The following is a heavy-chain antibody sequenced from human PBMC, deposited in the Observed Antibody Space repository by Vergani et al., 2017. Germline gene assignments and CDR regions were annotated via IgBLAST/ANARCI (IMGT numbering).Heavy chain of an antibody. CDR2: IYPADSDT. Sequence: EVELVQSGPEMRKPGESLKISCKGSEYSFGNYWIGWVRQMPGKGLEWMGIIYPADSDTRYSPSFQGQVTISADKSISTAFLQWDSLKASDTALYYCERHTTYTDARGQGTLGTVS. D-gene: IGHD1-1*01. CDR1: EYSFGNYW. J-gene: IGHJ4*02. CDR3: ERHTTYTDA. V-gene: IGHV5-51*01.